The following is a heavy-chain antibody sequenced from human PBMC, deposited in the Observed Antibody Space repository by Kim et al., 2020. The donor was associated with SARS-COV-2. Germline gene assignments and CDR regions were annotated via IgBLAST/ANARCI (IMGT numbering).Heavy chain of an antibody. Sequence: SRKSRVTISVDTAKNQFSPKLSTVTAADAAVYYCARHAAVVGAPGYYFDFWGQGTLVTVSS. V-gene: IGHV4-39*01. D-gene: IGHD2-15*01. J-gene: IGHJ4*02. CDR3: ARHAAVVGAPGYYFDF.